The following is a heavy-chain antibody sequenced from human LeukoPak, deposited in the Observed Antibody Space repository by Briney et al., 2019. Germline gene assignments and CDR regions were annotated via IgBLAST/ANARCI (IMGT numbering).Heavy chain of an antibody. CDR2: IYYSGST. Sequence: PSETLSLTCTVSGGSISSSSYYWGWIRQPPGKGLEWIGSIYYSGSTYYDPSLKSRVTISVDTSKNQFSLKLSSVTAADTAVYYCARLTPGAGGYWGQGTLVTVSS. CDR3: ARLTPGAGGY. V-gene: IGHV4-39*01. CDR1: GGSISSSSYY. J-gene: IGHJ4*02. D-gene: IGHD1-26*01.